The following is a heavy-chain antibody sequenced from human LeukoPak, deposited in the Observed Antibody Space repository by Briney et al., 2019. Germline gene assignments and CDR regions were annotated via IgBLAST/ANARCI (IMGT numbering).Heavy chain of an antibody. CDR1: GFTFSSYA. V-gene: IGHV3-23*01. D-gene: IGHD6-19*01. J-gene: IGHJ3*02. CDR2: ISGSGGST. Sequence: PGGSLRLSCAASGFTFSSYAMSWVRQAPGKGLEWVSAISGSGGSTYYADSVKGRFTISRDNSKNTLYLQMNSLRAEDTAVYYCAKWRGSSGWYRQSAFDIWGQGTMVTVSS. CDR3: AKWRGSSGWYRQSAFDI.